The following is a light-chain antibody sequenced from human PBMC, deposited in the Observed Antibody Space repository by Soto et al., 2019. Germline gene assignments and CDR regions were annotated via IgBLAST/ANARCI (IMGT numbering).Light chain of an antibody. J-gene: IGKJ2*01. V-gene: IGKV3-20*01. CDR3: QQYGSAPMYS. Sequence: EIVLTQSPGTLSLSPGERATLSCRASQSINNNYLAWYQQKPGQPPRLLIYGASSRATGIPDRFSGSGSGTNLTLTISRLEPDDTALYYCQQYGSAPMYSFGQGTKLEIK. CDR2: GAS. CDR1: QSINNNY.